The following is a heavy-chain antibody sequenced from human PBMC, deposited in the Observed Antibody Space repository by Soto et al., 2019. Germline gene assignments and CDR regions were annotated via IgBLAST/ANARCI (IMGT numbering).Heavy chain of an antibody. CDR3: ARNYSAMGV. CDR1: GFTVSSDS. CDR2: IYSDNNT. Sequence: EVQLVETGGDLIQPGGSLRLSCAASGFTVSSDSMTWVRQAPGKGLEWISIIYSDNNTDYADSVKGRFSISRDTSKNILYLQMNSLRAEDTAEYYCARNYSAMGVWGQGTTVTVSS. V-gene: IGHV3-53*02. J-gene: IGHJ6*02.